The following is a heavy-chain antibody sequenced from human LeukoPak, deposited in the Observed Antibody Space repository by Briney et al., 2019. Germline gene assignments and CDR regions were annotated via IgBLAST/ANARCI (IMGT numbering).Heavy chain of an antibody. CDR3: ARGENGSFDR. D-gene: IGHD3-10*01. Sequence: GGSLRLSCAGSGVTFEDYYLSWIRQAPGKGLEWISYVSSTGGDKFYADPVKGRFTISRDNARNSVYMEMNDLIAEDTAFYYCARGENGSFDRWGQGTLVIVSS. J-gene: IGHJ4*02. CDR2: VSSTGGDK. CDR1: GVTFEDYY. V-gene: IGHV3-11*01.